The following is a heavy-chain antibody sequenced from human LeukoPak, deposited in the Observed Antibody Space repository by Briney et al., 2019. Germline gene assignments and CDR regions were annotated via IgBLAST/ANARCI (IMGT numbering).Heavy chain of an antibody. V-gene: IGHV3-23*01. D-gene: IGHD3-3*01. CDR3: AKGDDFWSGTYYFDY. CDR1: GFTFSSYW. J-gene: IGHJ4*02. Sequence: GGSLRLSCAASGFTFSSYWMHWVRQAPGKGLEWVSAISGSGGSTYYADSVKGRFTISRDNSKNTLYLQMNSLRAEDTAVYYWAKGDDFWSGTYYFDYWGQGTLVTVSS. CDR2: ISGSGGST.